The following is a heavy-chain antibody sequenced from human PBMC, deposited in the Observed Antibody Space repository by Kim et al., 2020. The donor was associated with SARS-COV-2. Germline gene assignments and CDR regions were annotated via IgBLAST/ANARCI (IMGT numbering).Heavy chain of an antibody. J-gene: IGHJ4*02. CDR2: ISDTGSRT. Sequence: GGSLRLSCAASGFTFSDHAMTWVRQSPGKGLEWVAVISDTGSRTFYADSVKGRFTISRDNSKNTVYLEMNSLRAEDTALYYCAKGRQPLVTSKLPFDDWGQGTVLTVSA. D-gene: IGHD2-21*02. CDR1: GFTFSDHA. CDR3: AKGRQPLVTSKLPFDD. V-gene: IGHV3-23*01.